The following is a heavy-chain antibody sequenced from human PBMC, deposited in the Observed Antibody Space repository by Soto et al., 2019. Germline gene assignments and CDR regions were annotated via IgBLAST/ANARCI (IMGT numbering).Heavy chain of an antibody. V-gene: IGHV1-69*13. Sequence: SVKVSCKASGGTFSSYAVSWARQSPGQGLEWMGGIIPIFGTANYAQKFQGRVTITADESTSTAYMELSSLRSEDTAVYYCARNIGRMTIFVVENCYCVYWGQGTLVTVSS. D-gene: IGHD3-3*01. CDR3: ARNIGRMTIFVVENCYCVY. CDR2: IIPIFGTA. J-gene: IGHJ4*02. CDR1: GGTFSSYA.